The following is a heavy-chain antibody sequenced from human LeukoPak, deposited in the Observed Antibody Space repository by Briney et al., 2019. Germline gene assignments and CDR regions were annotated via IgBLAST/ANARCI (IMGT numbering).Heavy chain of an antibody. CDR3: ARDFSVAIFGVVPFDY. CDR2: ISAYNGNT. CDR1: GYTFTSYG. D-gene: IGHD3-3*01. J-gene: IGHJ4*02. Sequence: ASVKVSCKASGYTFTSYGISWVRQAPGQGLEWMGWISAYNGNTNYAQKLQGRVTMTTDTSTSTAYMELRSLRSDDTAVYYCARDFSVAIFGVVPFDYWGQGTLVTVFS. V-gene: IGHV1-18*01.